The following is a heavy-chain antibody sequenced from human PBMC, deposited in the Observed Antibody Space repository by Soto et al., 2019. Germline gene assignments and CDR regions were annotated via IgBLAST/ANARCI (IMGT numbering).Heavy chain of an antibody. D-gene: IGHD6-19*01. Sequence: VQLVESGGGVVQAGRSLRLSCAASGFTFSDYAMHWVRQAPGKGLEWVAVVSHDGRNTHYADSVKGRFTISRDSSKNKFSVDMNSRIADARAVSYCAKWGRMWRVTAEVTSWYQGALVSVSS. V-gene: IGHV3-30*18. CDR1: GFTFSDYA. CDR3: AKWGRMWRVTAEVTS. J-gene: IGHJ5*02. CDR2: VSHDGRNT.